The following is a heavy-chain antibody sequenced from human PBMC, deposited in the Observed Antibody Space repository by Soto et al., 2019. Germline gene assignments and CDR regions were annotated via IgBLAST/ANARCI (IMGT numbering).Heavy chain of an antibody. CDR2: SRNKANSYTT. D-gene: IGHD5-12*01. CDR1: GFTFSDHY. CDR3: AVDIVATGRY. J-gene: IGHJ4*02. V-gene: IGHV3-72*01. Sequence: EVQLVESGGGLVQPGGSLRLSCAASGFTFSDHYMDWVRQAPGKGLEWVGRSRNKANSYTTEYAASVKGRFTISRDDSKNSVSLQMNSLKTEDTAVYYCAVDIVATGRYWGQGTLVTVSS.